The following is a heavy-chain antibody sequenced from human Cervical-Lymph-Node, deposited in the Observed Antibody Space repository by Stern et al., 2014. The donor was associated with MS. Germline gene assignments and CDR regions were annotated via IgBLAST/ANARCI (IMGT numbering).Heavy chain of an antibody. D-gene: IGHD1-26*01. V-gene: IGHV4-61*02. J-gene: IGHJ5*02. CDR3: ARTWADVANWFDP. Sequence: QLQLQESGPGLVKPSQTLSLTCTVSGGSISSGYYFWNWIRQPAGKGLEWIGRVSTSGSPNYTPSLKSRVPISVPTSKTQFSRRVTSVTAADTAVYYCARTWADVANWFDPWGQGTLVSVSS. CDR1: GGSISSGYYF. CDR2: VSTSGSP.